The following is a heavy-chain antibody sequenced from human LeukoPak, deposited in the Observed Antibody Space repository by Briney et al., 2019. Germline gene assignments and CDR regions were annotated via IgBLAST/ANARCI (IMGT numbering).Heavy chain of an antibody. CDR2: IYTSGST. V-gene: IGHV4-4*07. D-gene: IGHD1-26*01. Sequence: SETLSLTCTVSGGSISSYYWSWIRQAAGKGLEWIGRIYTSGSTNYNPSLKSRVTMSVDTSKNQFSLKLSSVTAADTAVYYCARDFEHSVGGGYTNWYFDLWGRGTLVTVSS. J-gene: IGHJ2*01. CDR1: GGSISSYY. CDR3: ARDFEHSVGGGYTNWYFDL.